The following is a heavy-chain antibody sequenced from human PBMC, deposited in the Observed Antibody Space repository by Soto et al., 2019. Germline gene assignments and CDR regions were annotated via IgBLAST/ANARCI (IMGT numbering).Heavy chain of an antibody. V-gene: IGHV3-21*01. J-gene: IGHJ4*02. CDR1: GFTFSSYS. Sequence: GGSLRLSCAASGFTFSSYSINWVRQAPGKGLEWVSSISSSSSYIYYADSVKGRFTISRDNAKNSLYLPMNSLRAEDTAVYYCPRGGITIFGLVNDYWGQGTLVTVSS. CDR2: ISSSSSYI. CDR3: PRGGITIFGLVNDY. D-gene: IGHD3-3*01.